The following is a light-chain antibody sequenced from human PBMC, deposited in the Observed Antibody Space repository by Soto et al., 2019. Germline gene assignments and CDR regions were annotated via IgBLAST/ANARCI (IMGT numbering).Light chain of an antibody. J-gene: IGKJ4*01. CDR2: GAS. CDR3: QQYGSSPT. Sequence: EIVFTQSPGTLSLSPGERATLSCRASQSVSNNYLAWYQQKPGQAPRLLIYGASSRATGIPDRFSGSGSGTDFTLTISRLEPEDFAVYYCQQYGSSPTFGGGTKVDIK. CDR1: QSVSNNY. V-gene: IGKV3-20*01.